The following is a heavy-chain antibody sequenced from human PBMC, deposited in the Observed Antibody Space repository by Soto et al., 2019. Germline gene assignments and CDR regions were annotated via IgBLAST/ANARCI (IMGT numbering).Heavy chain of an antibody. CDR1: GFTFSSYG. CDR3: ARDRRRIAVAGFFDY. D-gene: IGHD6-19*01. V-gene: IGHV3-33*01. CDR2: IWYDGSNK. J-gene: IGHJ4*02. Sequence: GGSLRLSXAASGFTFSSYGMHWVRQAPGKGLEWVAVIWYDGSNKYYADSVKGRFTISRDNSKNTLYLQMNSLRAEDTAVYYCARDRRRIAVAGFFDYWGQGALVTVSS.